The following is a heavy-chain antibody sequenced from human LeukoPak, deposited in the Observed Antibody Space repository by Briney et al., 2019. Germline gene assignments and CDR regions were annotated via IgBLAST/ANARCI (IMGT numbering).Heavy chain of an antibody. CDR2: IYTSGNT. CDR3: ARPYSSGWSGAFDI. V-gene: IGHV4-4*09. J-gene: IGHJ3*02. D-gene: IGHD6-19*01. Sequence: KPSETLSLTCTVSGGSISSYYWSWIRQPPGKGLEWIGNIYTSGNTSYNPSLKSRVAISVDTSKNQFSLKLNSVTAADTAVYYCARPYSSGWSGAFDIWGQGTMVTVSS. CDR1: GGSISSYY.